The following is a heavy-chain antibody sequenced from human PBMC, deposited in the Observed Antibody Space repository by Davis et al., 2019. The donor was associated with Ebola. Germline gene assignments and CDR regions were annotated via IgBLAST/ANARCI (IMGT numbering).Heavy chain of an antibody. CDR2: IRSKGYGGTT. D-gene: IGHD4-23*01. J-gene: IGHJ4*02. CDR1: GFTFGDYA. Sequence: PGGSLRLSCTGSGFTFGDYAVSWVRQAPGKGLEWVGFIRSKGYGGTTEYAASVRGRFTISRDDSKSIAYLQMNSLKIEDTAVYYCCKEYGGNCDYWGQGTLVTVSS. CDR3: CKEYGGNCDY. V-gene: IGHV3-49*04.